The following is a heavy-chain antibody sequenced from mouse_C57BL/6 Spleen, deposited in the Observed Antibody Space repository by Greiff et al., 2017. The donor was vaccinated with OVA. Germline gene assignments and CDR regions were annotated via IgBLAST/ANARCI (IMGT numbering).Heavy chain of an antibody. CDR2: INPNYGTT. CDR3: ARSTYSNCGAWFAY. Sequence: EVHLVESGPELVKPGASVKISCKASGYSFTDYNMNWVKQSNGKSLEWIGVINPNYGTTSYNQKFKGKATLTVDKSSSTAYMQLNSLTSEDSAVYCYARSTYSNCGAWFAYWGQGTLVTVSA. D-gene: IGHD2-5*01. CDR1: GYSFTDYN. J-gene: IGHJ3*01. V-gene: IGHV1-39*01.